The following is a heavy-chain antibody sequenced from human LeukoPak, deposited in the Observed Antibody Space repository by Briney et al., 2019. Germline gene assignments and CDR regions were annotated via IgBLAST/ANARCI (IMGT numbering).Heavy chain of an antibody. CDR3: AKWKYSNSGIDDY. CDR2: ISGSGDNT. D-gene: IGHD6-6*01. Sequence: GGSLRLSCAASGFTFSSYAMHWVRQVPGKGLEWVSVISGSGDNTYYADSVKGRFTISRDNSKNMLYLQMNSLRAEDTAVYYCAKWKYSNSGIDDYWGQGTLVTVSS. J-gene: IGHJ4*02. CDR1: GFTFSSYA. V-gene: IGHV3-23*01.